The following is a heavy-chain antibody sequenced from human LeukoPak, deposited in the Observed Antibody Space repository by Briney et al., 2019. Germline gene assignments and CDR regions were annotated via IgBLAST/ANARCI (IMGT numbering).Heavy chain of an antibody. D-gene: IGHD1-1*01. CDR1: GFTFSSYA. V-gene: IGHV3-23*01. CDR2: ISGSGGSI. J-gene: IGHJ4*02. Sequence: GGSLRLSCAASGFTFSSYAMSWVRQAPGKGLEWVSAISGSGGSIYYADSVKGRFTISRDNSKNTLYLQMNSLRAEDTAIYYCAKEQRAGTTPSFDYWGPGALVTVSS. CDR3: AKEQRAGTTPSFDY.